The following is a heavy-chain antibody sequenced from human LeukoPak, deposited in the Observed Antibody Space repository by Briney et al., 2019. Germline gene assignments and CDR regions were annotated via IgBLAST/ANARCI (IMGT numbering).Heavy chain of an antibody. CDR2: ISYDGSNK. V-gene: IGHV3-30*03. Sequence: GGSLRLSCAASGFTFSSYGMHWVRQAPGKGLEWVAVISYDGSNKYYADSVKGRFTISRDNSKNTLYLQMNSLRAEDTAVYYCARGDHNWFDPWGQGTLVTVSS. J-gene: IGHJ5*02. CDR3: ARGDHNWFDP. CDR1: GFTFSSYG. D-gene: IGHD3-16*01.